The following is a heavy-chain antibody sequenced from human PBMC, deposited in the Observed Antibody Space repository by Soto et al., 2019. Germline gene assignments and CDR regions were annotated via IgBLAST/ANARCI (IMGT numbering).Heavy chain of an antibody. CDR1: GYSFTSYW. J-gene: IGHJ3*02. V-gene: IGHV5-51*01. CDR3: ARRATLVKDAFDI. Sequence: GGSLKISCKGSGYSFTSYWIGWVRQMPGKGLEWMGIIYPGDSDTRYSPSFQGQVTISADKSISTAYLQWSSLKASDTAMYYCARRATLVKDAFDIWGQGTMVTVS. D-gene: IGHD3-9*01. CDR2: IYPGDSDT.